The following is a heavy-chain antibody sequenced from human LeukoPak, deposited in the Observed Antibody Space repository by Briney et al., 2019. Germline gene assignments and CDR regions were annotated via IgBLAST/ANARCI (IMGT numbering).Heavy chain of an antibody. Sequence: PGGSLRLSCAASGFTFSSYAMHWVRQAPGKGLEWVAVISYDGSNKNYADPVKGRFTISGDNSKNTLYLQMNSLRAEDTSVYYCARSPGFLGTNYFDYWGRGPLVTVSS. J-gene: IGHJ4*02. CDR3: ARSPGFLGTNYFDY. CDR1: GFTFSSYA. D-gene: IGHD1-7*01. V-gene: IGHV3-30*04. CDR2: ISYDGSNK.